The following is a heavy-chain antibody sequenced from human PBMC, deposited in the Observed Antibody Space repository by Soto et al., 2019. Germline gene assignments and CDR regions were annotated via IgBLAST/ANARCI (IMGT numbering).Heavy chain of an antibody. J-gene: IGHJ4*02. V-gene: IGHV4-34*01. Sequence: QVQLQQWGAGLLKPSETLSLTCAVYGGSFSGYYWTWIRQSPEKGLEWIGEVNHSGTTYYNPSLKTRVNISEHTPTNQFSLTMSSVTAANTAVYYCERGIGYCSSINCYASRRLRFDSWGQGTLVTVSS. CDR2: VNHSGTT. CDR1: GGSFSGYY. CDR3: ERGIGYCSSINCYASRRLRFDS. D-gene: IGHD2-2*01.